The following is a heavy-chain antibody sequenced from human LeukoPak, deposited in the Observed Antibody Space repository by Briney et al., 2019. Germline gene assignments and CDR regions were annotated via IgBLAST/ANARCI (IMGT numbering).Heavy chain of an antibody. V-gene: IGHV4-59*01. CDR2: IYYRGST. J-gene: IGHJ4*02. Sequence: PSETLSLTCTVSGGSISTYYWSWIRQPPGKRLEWIGYIYYRGSTNYNSSLKSRVTISVDTSKNQFSLKVTSVTAADTAVYYCARVDYTVSPPYYFDYWGQGTLVTVSS. CDR3: ARVDYTVSPPYYFDY. D-gene: IGHD4-17*01. CDR1: GGSISTYY.